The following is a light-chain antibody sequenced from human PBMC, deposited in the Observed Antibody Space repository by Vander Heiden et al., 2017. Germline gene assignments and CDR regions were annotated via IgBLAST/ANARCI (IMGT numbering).Light chain of an antibody. J-gene: IGLJ3*02. CDR1: ALPKQY. CDR2: NDT. CDR3: QSSDSSGTYWV. V-gene: IGLV3-25*03. Sequence: SYELTPQPSVSVSPGARARITCSGDALPKQYASWYQQKPGQAPVLMIYNDTARPSGFPERFSGSSSGTTVTLTISGFQAEDEADYYCQSSDSSGTYWVFGGGTKLTVL.